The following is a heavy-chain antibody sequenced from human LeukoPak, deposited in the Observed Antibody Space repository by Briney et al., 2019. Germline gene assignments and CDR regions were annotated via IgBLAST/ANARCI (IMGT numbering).Heavy chain of an antibody. CDR3: ARAGYCSGSSCSEDFDY. CDR2: ISSSSRTI. CDR1: GFTFSSYA. J-gene: IGHJ4*02. D-gene: IGHD2-8*02. V-gene: IGHV3-48*01. Sequence: GGSLRLSCAASGFTFSSYAMNWVRQAPGKGLEWVSFISSSSRTIFYADSVKGRFTISRDNAKNSLYLQMNSLRAEDTALYYCARAGYCSGSSCSEDFDYWGQGTLVTVSS.